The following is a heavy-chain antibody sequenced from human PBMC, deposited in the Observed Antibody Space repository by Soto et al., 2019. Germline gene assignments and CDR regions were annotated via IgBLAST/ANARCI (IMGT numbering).Heavy chain of an antibody. J-gene: IGHJ5*02. CDR1: GGSISTGGYY. CDR2: IYYSGST. V-gene: IGHV4-31*03. Sequence: QVQLQESGPGLVKPSQTLSLTCTVSGGSISTGGYYWTWIRQHTGKGLEWIGYIYYSGSTYYNPSIKSRVTRSVDTSKNQFSLKLSSVTVADTAVDYCARSVFPWGQGTLVTVSS. CDR3: ARSVFP.